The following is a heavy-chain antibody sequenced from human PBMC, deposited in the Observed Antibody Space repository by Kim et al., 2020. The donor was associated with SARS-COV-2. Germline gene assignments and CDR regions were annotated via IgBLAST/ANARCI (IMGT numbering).Heavy chain of an antibody. V-gene: IGHV3-30*04. CDR1: GFTFSSYA. D-gene: IGHD6-19*01. CDR2: ISYDGSNK. Sequence: GGSLRLSCAASGFTFSSYAMHWVRQAPGKGLEWVAVISYDGSNKYYADSVKGRFTISRDNSKNTLYLQMNSLRAEDTAVYYCARDGIAVAGEDWFEPWGQGTLVTVSS. CDR3: ARDGIAVAGEDWFEP. J-gene: IGHJ5*02.